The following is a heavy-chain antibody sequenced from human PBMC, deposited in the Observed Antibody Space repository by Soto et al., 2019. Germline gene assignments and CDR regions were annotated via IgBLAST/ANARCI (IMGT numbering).Heavy chain of an antibody. CDR2: ISAYNGNT. V-gene: IGHV1-18*01. CDR1: GYTFTSYG. D-gene: IGHD3-9*01. J-gene: IGHJ4*02. Sequence: VQLVQSVAEVKKPGASVKVSCKASGYTFTSYGISWVRQAPGQGLEWMGWISAYNGNTKYAQKAQGRVTMTTDTTRRTADMELRSLRSDDTAVYYCARDLSIFLLDYWGQGTLVTVSS. CDR3: ARDLSIFLLDY.